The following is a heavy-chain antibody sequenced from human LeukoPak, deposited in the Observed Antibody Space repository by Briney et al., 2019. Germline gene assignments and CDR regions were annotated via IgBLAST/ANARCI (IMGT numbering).Heavy chain of an antibody. CDR1: GFTFSSYA. J-gene: IGHJ4*02. CDR3: ARDLIRDGYNFVCIGY. Sequence: GSLRLSCAASGFTFSSYAMYWVRQAPGKGLEYVSAISSNGGSTYYANSVKGRFTISRDNSKNTLYLQMGSLRAEDMAVYYCARDLIRDGYNFVCIGYWGQGTLVTVSS. V-gene: IGHV3-64*01. CDR2: ISSNGGST. D-gene: IGHD5-24*01.